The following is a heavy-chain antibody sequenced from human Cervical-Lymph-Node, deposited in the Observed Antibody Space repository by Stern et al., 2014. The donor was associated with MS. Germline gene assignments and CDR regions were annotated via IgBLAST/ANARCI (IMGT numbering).Heavy chain of an antibody. J-gene: IGHJ6*02. V-gene: IGHV1-69*01. Sequence: VHLVESGAEVKKPGSSVKVSCKASGGTFTTQAINWVRQAPGQGLEWVGGIIPIFGTPNYAQKVQDRVTITADDSTSTAYMDLSSLRSEDTAVYYCATPSTVTVGGMDVWGQGTTVTVSS. CDR3: ATPSTVTVGGMDV. CDR2: IIPIFGTP. CDR1: GGTFTTQA. D-gene: IGHD4-17*01.